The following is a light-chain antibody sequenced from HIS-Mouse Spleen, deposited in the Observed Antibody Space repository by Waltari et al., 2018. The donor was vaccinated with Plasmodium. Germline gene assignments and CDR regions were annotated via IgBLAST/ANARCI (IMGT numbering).Light chain of an antibody. V-gene: IGLV2-8*01. CDR1: SSDVGGLNY. J-gene: IGLJ2*01. Sequence: QSALTQPPSASGSPGQSVTISCTGTSSDVGGLNYVYWYQQHPGKAPKLMIYEVSKRPSGVPDRFSGSKSGNTASLTVSGLQAEDEADYYCSSYAGSNNLVFGGGTKLTVL. CDR3: SSYAGSNNLV. CDR2: EVS.